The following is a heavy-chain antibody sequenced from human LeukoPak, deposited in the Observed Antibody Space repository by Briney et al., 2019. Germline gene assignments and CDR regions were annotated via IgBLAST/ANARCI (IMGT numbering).Heavy chain of an antibody. Sequence: PGGSLRLSCAASGFTVSSNYMSWVRQAPGKGLEWVSVIYSGGSTYYADSVKGRFTISRDNSKNTLYLQMNSLRAEDTAVYYCARTLSTIVTYYYYMDVWGKGTTVTISS. D-gene: IGHD3-22*01. CDR1: GFTVSSNY. V-gene: IGHV3-66*01. CDR2: IYSGGST. CDR3: ARTLSTIVTYYYYMDV. J-gene: IGHJ6*03.